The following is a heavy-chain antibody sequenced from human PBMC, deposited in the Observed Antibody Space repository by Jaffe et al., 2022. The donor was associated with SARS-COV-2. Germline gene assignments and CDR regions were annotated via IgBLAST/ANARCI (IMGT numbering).Heavy chain of an antibody. CDR3: ARDSWGSITGIPTKGGMDV. Sequence: QVQLQESGPGLVKPSQTLSLTCTVSGGSISSGGYYWSWIRQHPGKGLEWIGYIYYSGSTYYNPSLKSRVTISVDTSKNQFSLKLSSVTAADTAVYYCARDSWGSITGIPTKGGMDVWGQGTTVTVSS. D-gene: IGHD1-20*01. CDR2: IYYSGST. J-gene: IGHJ6*02. V-gene: IGHV4-31*03. CDR1: GGSISSGGYY.